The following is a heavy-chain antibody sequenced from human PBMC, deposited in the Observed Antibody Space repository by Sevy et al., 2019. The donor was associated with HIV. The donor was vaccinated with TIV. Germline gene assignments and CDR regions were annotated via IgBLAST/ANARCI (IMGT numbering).Heavy chain of an antibody. CDR3: ARVGSEYYYDSSGYYYFDY. V-gene: IGHV1-2*06. D-gene: IGHD3-22*01. CDR2: INPNSGGT. CDR1: GYTFTGYY. J-gene: IGHJ4*02. Sequence: ASVKVSCKASGYTFTGYYMHWGRQAPGQGLEWMGRINPNSGGTNYAQKFQGRVTMTRDTSISTAYMELSRLRSDDTAVYCCARVGSEYYYDSSGYYYFDYWGQGTLVTVSS.